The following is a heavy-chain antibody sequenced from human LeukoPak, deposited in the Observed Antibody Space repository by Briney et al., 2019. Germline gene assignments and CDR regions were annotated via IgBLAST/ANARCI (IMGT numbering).Heavy chain of an antibody. CDR3: AKNRKDQYSYGQGPFDY. V-gene: IGHV3-30*18. CDR2: ISYDGSNK. Sequence: GGSLRLSCAASGFTFSSYGMHWVRQAPGKGLEWGAVISYDGSNKYYADSVKGRFTISRDNSKNTLYLQMNSLRAEDTAVYYCAKNRKDQYSYGQGPFDYWGQGTLVTVSS. J-gene: IGHJ4*02. CDR1: GFTFSSYG. D-gene: IGHD5-18*01.